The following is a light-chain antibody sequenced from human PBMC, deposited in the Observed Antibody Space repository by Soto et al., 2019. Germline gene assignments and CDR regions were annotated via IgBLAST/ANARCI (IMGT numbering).Light chain of an antibody. CDR2: VGTGGLVG. CDR1: SGYLNYK. CDR3: GAYHGSGRNFVVV. J-gene: IGLJ2*01. Sequence: QPVLTQPPSASASLGASVTLTCTLSSGYLNYKVDWYQQRPGKGPRFVMRVGTGGLVGSKGDGIPDRFSVLGSGLNRYLTIKNIQEEDESDYQWGAYHGSGRNFVVVFGGGTKVTVL. V-gene: IGLV9-49*01.